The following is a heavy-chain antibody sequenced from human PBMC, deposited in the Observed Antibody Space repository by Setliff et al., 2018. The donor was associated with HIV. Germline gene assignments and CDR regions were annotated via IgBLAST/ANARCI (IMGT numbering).Heavy chain of an antibody. D-gene: IGHD4-4*01. CDR3: ARGRMATVLIRNWIDP. Sequence: SEILSLTCAVYGGSFSGYYWSWIRQAPGKGLEWIGEIDHSGSTNYNPSLKSRVTISIDTSKNQFSLKLSSVTAADTAMYYCARGRMATVLIRNWIDPWGQGSLVTVSS. CDR2: IDHSGST. J-gene: IGHJ5*02. V-gene: IGHV4-34*01. CDR1: GGSFSGYY.